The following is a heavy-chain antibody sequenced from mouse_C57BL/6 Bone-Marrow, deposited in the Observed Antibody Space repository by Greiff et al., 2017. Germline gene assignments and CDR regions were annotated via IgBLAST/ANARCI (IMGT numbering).Heavy chain of an antibody. Sequence: EVKLVESVAELVRPGASVKLSCTASGFNIKNTYMHWVKQRPEQGLEWIGRIDPANGNTKYAPKFQGKATITADTSSNTAYLQLSSLTSEDTAIYYCARTFTVVATFDYWGQGTTLTVSS. D-gene: IGHD1-1*01. V-gene: IGHV14-3*01. CDR2: IDPANGNT. CDR1: GFNIKNTY. J-gene: IGHJ2*01. CDR3: ARTFTVVATFDY.